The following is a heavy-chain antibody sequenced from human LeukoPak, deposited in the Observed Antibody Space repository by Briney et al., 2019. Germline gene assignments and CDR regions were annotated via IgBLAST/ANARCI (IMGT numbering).Heavy chain of an antibody. V-gene: IGHV4-59*03. CDR3: AAESERWLFRS. Sequence: PSETLSLTCTVSGVSISSYYWSWIRQPPGKGLEWVGQIYYRGTTNYNPSLNSRVTISIDMSKNQFSLKLNSVTAADTAVYYCAAESERWLFRSWGQGTLVTVSS. CDR1: GVSISSYY. D-gene: IGHD6-19*01. J-gene: IGHJ4*02. CDR2: IYYRGTT.